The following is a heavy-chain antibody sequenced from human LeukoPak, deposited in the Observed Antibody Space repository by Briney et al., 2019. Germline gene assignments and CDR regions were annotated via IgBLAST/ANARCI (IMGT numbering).Heavy chain of an antibody. CDR1: GFTLSSYA. J-gene: IGHJ6*03. Sequence: GGSLRLSCAASGFTLSSYAMSWVRQGPGKGLEWVSAISVSGNTYHADSVKGRFTISRDNSKNTLYLQMNSLRAEDTAVYYCAKDQYQLLWGYYYYYMDVWGKGTTVTVSS. V-gene: IGHV3-23*01. CDR3: AKDQYQLLWGYYYYYMDV. D-gene: IGHD2-2*01. CDR2: ISVSGNT.